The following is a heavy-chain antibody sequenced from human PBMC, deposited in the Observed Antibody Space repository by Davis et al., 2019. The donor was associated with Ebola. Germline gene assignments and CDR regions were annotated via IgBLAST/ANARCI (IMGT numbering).Heavy chain of an antibody. D-gene: IGHD2-21*01. V-gene: IGHV1-46*01. CDR2: MNPSVGST. CDR3: ARGTCNGGNCYEVEYGGSMDV. CDR1: GYTFTNYY. J-gene: IGHJ6*03. Sequence: ASVKVSCKASGYTFTNYYMHWVRQAPGQGLEWMGIMNPSVGSTAYAQKFQGRVTISRDTSTSTVSMELRSLRSEDTAVYYCARGTCNGGNCYEVEYGGSMDVWGKGTTVTVSS.